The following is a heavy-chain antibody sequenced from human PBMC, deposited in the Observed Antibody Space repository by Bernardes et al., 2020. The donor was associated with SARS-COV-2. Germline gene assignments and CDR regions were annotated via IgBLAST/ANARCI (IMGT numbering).Heavy chain of an antibody. CDR2: MSGSGNTI. D-gene: IGHD3-10*01. J-gene: IGHJ6*02. V-gene: IGHV3-11*01. Sequence: GGSLRLSCAVSGFTFSDYYMSWIRQAPGKGLEWISYMSGSGNTIYYVESVKGRFTISRDNAKNSLYLQMNSLRGEDTAVYYCARDDRVSKHYGGKYYFHYYGMDVWGQGTAVTVSS. CDR1: GFTFSDYY. CDR3: ARDDRVSKHYGGKYYFHYYGMDV.